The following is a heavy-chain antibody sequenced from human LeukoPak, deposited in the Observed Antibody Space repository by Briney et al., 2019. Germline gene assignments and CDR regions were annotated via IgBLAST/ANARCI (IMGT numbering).Heavy chain of an antibody. V-gene: IGHV3-21*01. J-gene: IGHJ6*02. CDR2: ISGSSDYI. CDR1: GFPFSTYS. CDR3: ARDRRPSVKYVYYNWDV. Sequence: PGGSLRLSCAASGFPFSTYSTNWVRQAPGKGLEWVSSISGSSDYIYYADSAKGRFTISRDNAKNSLYLQINSLRAEDTAVYYCARDRRPSVKYVYYNWDVWGQGTTVTVSS. D-gene: IGHD5-24*01.